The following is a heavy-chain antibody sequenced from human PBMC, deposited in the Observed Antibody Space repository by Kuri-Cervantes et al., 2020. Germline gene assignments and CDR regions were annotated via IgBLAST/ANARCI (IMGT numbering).Heavy chain of an antibody. D-gene: IGHD5-12*01. Sequence: ASVKVSCKASGYTFTSYYMHWVRQAPGQGLEWMGIINPSGGSTSYAQKFQGRVTMTTDTSTSTAYMELRSLRSDDTAVYYCASSEGGYDPTPFDYWGQGTLVTVSS. CDR1: GYTFTSYY. V-gene: IGHV1-46*01. CDR3: ASSEGGYDPTPFDY. J-gene: IGHJ4*02. CDR2: INPSGGST.